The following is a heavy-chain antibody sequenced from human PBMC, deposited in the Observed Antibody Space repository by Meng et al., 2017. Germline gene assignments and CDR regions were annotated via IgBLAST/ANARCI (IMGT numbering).Heavy chain of an antibody. J-gene: IGHJ4*02. V-gene: IGHV3-48*03. Sequence: GESLKISCAASGFTFSSYAMSWVRQAPGKGLEWVSYISSSGSTIYYADSVKGRFTISRDNAKNSLYLQMNSLRAEDTAVYYCARGNYDYVWGSYRKFDYWGQGTLVTVSS. D-gene: IGHD3-16*02. CDR3: ARGNYDYVWGSYRKFDY. CDR2: ISSSGSTI. CDR1: GFTFSSYA.